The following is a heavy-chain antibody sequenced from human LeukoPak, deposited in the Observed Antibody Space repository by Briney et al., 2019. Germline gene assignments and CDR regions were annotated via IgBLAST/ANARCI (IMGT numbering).Heavy chain of an antibody. CDR2: IYYSGST. D-gene: IGHD2-15*01. Sequence: SETLSLTCTVSGGSISSYYWSWIRQPPGKGLEWIGYIYYSGSTNYNPSLKSRVTISVDTSKNQFSLKLSSVTAADTAVYYCARETAAGYFDYWGQGTLVTVSS. J-gene: IGHJ4*02. CDR3: ARETAAGYFDY. V-gene: IGHV4-59*01. CDR1: GGSISSYY.